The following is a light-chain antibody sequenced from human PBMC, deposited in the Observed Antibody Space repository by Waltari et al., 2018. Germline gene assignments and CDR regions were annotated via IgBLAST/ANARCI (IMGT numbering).Light chain of an antibody. CDR2: VKSDGSH. CDR1: SGHSTNI. CDR3: QTGGHGTWV. V-gene: IGLV4-69*01. J-gene: IGLJ3*02. Sequence: QLVLTQSPSASASLGASVKLTCILSSGHSTNIIAWLQQQPEKGPRFLMNVKSDGSHNKGVGIPDRFSGSSSGAERYLTISSLQSEDEADYYCQTGGHGTWVFGGGTRLTVL.